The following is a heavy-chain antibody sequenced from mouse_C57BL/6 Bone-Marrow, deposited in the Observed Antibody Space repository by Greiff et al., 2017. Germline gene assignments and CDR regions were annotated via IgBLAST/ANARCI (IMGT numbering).Heavy chain of an antibody. Sequence: EVKVVESGGGLVKPGGSLKLSCAASGFTFSSYAMSWVRQTPEKRLEWVATISDGGSYTYYPDNVKGRFTISRDNAKNNLYLQMSHLKSEDTAMYYCAIYGSSSFDYWGKGTTLTVSS. D-gene: IGHD1-1*01. V-gene: IGHV5-4*03. CDR2: ISDGGSYT. J-gene: IGHJ2*01. CDR1: GFTFSSYA. CDR3: AIYGSSSFDY.